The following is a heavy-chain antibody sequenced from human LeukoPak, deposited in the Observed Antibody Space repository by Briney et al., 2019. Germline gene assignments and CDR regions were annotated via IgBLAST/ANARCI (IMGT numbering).Heavy chain of an antibody. CDR3: ARDGRGDSIAVAGTSGPYWYFDL. J-gene: IGHJ2*01. Sequence: SETLSLTCTVSGGSISSYYWSWIRPPPGKGLEWIGYIYYSGSTNYNPSLKSRVTISVDTSKNQFSLKLSSVTAADTAVYYCARDGRGDSIAVAGTSGPYWYFDLWGRGTLVAVSS. D-gene: IGHD6-19*01. CDR2: IYYSGST. CDR1: GGSISSYY. V-gene: IGHV4-59*01.